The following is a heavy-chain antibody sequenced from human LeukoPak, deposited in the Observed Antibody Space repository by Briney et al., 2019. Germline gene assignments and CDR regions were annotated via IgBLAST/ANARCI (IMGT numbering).Heavy chain of an antibody. CDR1: GFTLRSSG. CDR3: ARDYTGGWNDY. D-gene: IGHD7-27*01. J-gene: IGHJ4*02. Sequence: GGSLRLSCAASGFTLRSSGMHWVRQLPGQALEWVATLSFDGSSTFYADSVKGRFTISRDNAKESLYLQMNSLRAEDTAVYYCARDYTGGWNDYWGQGIRVTVSS. CDR2: LSFDGSST. V-gene: IGHV3-30*03.